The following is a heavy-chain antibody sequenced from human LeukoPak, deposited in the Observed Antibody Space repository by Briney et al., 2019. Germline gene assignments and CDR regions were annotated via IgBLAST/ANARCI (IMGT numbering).Heavy chain of an antibody. J-gene: IGHJ4*02. V-gene: IGHV1-2*02. CDR2: INPNSGGT. CDR1: GYTFTGYY. Sequence: ASVKVSCKASGYTFTGYYMHWVRQAPGQGLEWMGWINPNSGGTNYAQKFQGRVTMTRDTSISTAYMELSRLRSEDTAVYYCARARRIFGVPQGVDYWGQGTLVTVSS. D-gene: IGHD3-3*01. CDR3: ARARRIFGVPQGVDY.